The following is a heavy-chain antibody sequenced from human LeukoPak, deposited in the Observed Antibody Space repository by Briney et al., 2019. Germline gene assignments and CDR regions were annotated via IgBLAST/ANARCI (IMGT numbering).Heavy chain of an antibody. Sequence: ASVKVSCKASGYTFTSYYMHWVRQAPGQGLEWIGIINPSGGSTSYAQKFQGRVTMTRDTSTSTVYMELSSLRSEDTAVYYCACTEWFNGAFDIWGQGTMVTVSS. V-gene: IGHV1-46*01. CDR1: GYTFTSYY. CDR2: INPSGGST. J-gene: IGHJ3*02. CDR3: ACTEWFNGAFDI. D-gene: IGHD3-3*01.